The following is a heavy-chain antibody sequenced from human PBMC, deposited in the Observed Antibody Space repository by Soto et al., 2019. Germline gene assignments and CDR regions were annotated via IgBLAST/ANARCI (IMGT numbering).Heavy chain of an antibody. Sequence: GASVKVSCKASGYTFTGYYMHWVRQAPGQGLEWMGWINPNSGGTNYAQKFQGWVTMTRDTSISTAYMELSRLRSDDTAVYYCARDPGDGYNSVGWFDPWGQGTLVTVSS. CDR2: INPNSGGT. V-gene: IGHV1-2*04. J-gene: IGHJ5*02. D-gene: IGHD5-12*01. CDR3: ARDPGDGYNSVGWFDP. CDR1: GYTFTGYY.